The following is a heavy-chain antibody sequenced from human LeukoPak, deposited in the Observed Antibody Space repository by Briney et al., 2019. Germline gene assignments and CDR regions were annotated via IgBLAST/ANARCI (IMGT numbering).Heavy chain of an antibody. CDR2: VTSGGGHI. Sequence: QAGGSLRLSCAASGFSFSNYAMSWVRQAPGKGLEWVSGVTSGGGHIYYADSVKGRFAISRDNSKNTLYLQMNSLRAEDTAVYYCARGLPGSSSVNFDYWGQGTLVTVSS. J-gene: IGHJ4*02. V-gene: IGHV3-23*01. CDR3: ARGLPGSSSVNFDY. D-gene: IGHD6-6*01. CDR1: GFSFSNYA.